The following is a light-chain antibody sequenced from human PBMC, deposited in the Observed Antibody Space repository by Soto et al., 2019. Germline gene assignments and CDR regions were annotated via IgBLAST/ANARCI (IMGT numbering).Light chain of an antibody. J-gene: IGKJ3*01. CDR2: GAF. CDR3: LQHNSYPLT. Sequence: DIQMTQSPSAMSASVGDSVTITCRASQGISNYLAWFQQKPGKVPKRLIYGAFILQSGVPSRFSGSGSGTEFTLTISSVQPEDFATYYCLQHNSYPLTFGPGTKVDIK. V-gene: IGKV1-17*03. CDR1: QGISNY.